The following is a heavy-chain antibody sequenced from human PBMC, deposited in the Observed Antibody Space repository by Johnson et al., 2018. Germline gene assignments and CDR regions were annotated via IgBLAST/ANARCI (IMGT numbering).Heavy chain of an antibody. CDR3: ATFGSRPAFAF. D-gene: IGHD2/OR15-2a*01. J-gene: IGHJ3*01. CDR2: IDHSGST. CDR1: GGSFSAYD. Sequence: QVQLQQWGAGLLKPSETLSLTCAVFGGSFSAYDWSWIRQPPGKGLEWIGEIDHSGSTLFNPSLKSRVPMSVDTSKNQFSLTLSSGPAADTAVYYCATFGSRPAFAFWGQGTMVTVSS. V-gene: IGHV4-34*01.